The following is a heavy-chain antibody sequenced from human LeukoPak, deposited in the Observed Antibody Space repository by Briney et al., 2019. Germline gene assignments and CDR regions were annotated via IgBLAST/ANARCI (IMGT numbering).Heavy chain of an antibody. CDR3: ARGYNDNSVFDY. V-gene: IGHV3-33*01. Sequence: PGGSLRLSCAASGFTFSIYGMHWVRQAPGKGLEWVAVIWYDGSKKSYADSVKGRFTISRDNSKNTLYLEMNSLRAEDTAVYYCARGYNDNSVFDYWGQGTLVTVSS. CDR2: IWYDGSKK. CDR1: GFTFSIYG. D-gene: IGHD1-1*01. J-gene: IGHJ4*02.